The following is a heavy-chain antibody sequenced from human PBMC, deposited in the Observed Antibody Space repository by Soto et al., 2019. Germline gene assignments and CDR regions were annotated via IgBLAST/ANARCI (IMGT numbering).Heavy chain of an antibody. CDR1: GFSFNNYA. CDR2: ISYSGIND. V-gene: IGHV3-30*04. J-gene: IGHJ4*02. CDR3: ARAPEDSTETLDS. Sequence: GGSLRLSCAASGFSFNNYALHWVRQAPGKGLEWVAVISYSGINDNYADSVKGRFTISRDISKNTLYLQINSLRTEDTAVYYCARAPEDSTETLDSWGQGTLVTVSS.